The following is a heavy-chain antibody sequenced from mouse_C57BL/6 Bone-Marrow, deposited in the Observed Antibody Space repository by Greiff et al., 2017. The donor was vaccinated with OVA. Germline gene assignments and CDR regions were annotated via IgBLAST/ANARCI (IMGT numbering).Heavy chain of an antibody. CDR2: IDPSDSYT. Sequence: QVQLQQPGAELVMPGASVKLSCKASGYTFTSYWMHWVKQRPGQGLEWIGEIDPSDSYTNYNQKFKGKSTLTVDKSSSTAYMQLSSLTSEDSAVYYCAILPPYWGQGTLVTVSA. D-gene: IGHD2-1*01. V-gene: IGHV1-69*01. CDR1: GYTFTSYW. CDR3: AILPPY. J-gene: IGHJ3*01.